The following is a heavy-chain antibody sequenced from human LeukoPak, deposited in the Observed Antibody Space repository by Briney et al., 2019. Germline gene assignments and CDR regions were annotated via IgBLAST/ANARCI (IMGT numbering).Heavy chain of an antibody. D-gene: IGHD5-24*01. CDR2: IYYSGST. CDR3: ARDRAVEMATIQEGFDI. Sequence: PSETLSLTCTVSGGSISSYYWSWVRQPPVKGLEWIGYIYYSGSTNYNPSLKSRGTISVDTSKNQFSLKLSSVTAADTAVYYCARDRAVEMATIQEGFDIWGQGTMVTVSS. J-gene: IGHJ3*02. CDR1: GGSISSYY. V-gene: IGHV4-59*01.